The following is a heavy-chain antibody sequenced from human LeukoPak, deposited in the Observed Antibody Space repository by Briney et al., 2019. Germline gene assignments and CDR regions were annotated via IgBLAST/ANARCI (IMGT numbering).Heavy chain of an antibody. CDR3: ARGGSNYIPDY. V-gene: IGHV1-69*13. CDR2: IVPIFGTA. J-gene: IGHJ4*02. Sequence: ASVKVSCKASGGTFSSYAISWVRQAPGQGLEWMGGIVPIFGTANYAQKFQGRVTITADESTSTAYMELSSLRSEDTAVYYCARGGSNYIPDYWGQGTLVTVSS. D-gene: IGHD1-26*01. CDR1: GGTFSSYA.